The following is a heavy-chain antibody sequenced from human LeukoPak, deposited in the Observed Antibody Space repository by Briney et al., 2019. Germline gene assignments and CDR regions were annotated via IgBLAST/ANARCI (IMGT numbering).Heavy chain of an antibody. CDR1: GFIVSGDF. CDR3: ARERGRGRDSPWFDY. J-gene: IGHJ4*02. D-gene: IGHD1-26*01. V-gene: IGHV3-53*01. Sequence: GGSLRLSCAASGFIVSGDFMSCVRQAPGKGLEWVSAIYSDGSTYYADSVKGRFTISRDNSKNTLDLQMTGLRAEDTAVYYCARERGRGRDSPWFDYWGQGTLVTVSS. CDR2: IYSDGST.